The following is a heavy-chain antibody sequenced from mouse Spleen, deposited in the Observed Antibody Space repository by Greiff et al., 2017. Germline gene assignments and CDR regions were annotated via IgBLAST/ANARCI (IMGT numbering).Heavy chain of an antibody. Sequence: VKLVESGAELVKPGASVKISCKASGYAFSSYWLNWVKQRPGKGLEWIGQIYPGDGDTNYNGKFKGKATLTADKSSSTAYMQLSSLTSEDSAVYFCARTYYYGTPYAMDYWGQGTSVTVSS. D-gene: IGHD1-1*01. V-gene: IGHV1-80*01. CDR2: IYPGDGDT. CDR1: GYAFSSYW. J-gene: IGHJ4*01. CDR3: ARTYYYGTPYAMDY.